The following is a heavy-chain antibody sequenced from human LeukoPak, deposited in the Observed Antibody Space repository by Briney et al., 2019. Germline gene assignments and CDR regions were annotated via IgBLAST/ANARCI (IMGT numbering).Heavy chain of an antibody. CDR2: ISYDGSKT. CDR1: GFTFSTYG. Sequence: PGKCLRLSCEVSGFTFSTYGMYWVRQAPGKGLESVAVISYDGSKTYYADSVKGRSTISRDNPKNTVYLQLNSLTSDDTAVYYCARLPPSVFGVGTGDFDYWGQGTLVTVSS. V-gene: IGHV3-30*03. CDR3: ARLPPSVFGVGTGDFDY. D-gene: IGHD2-8*02. J-gene: IGHJ4*02.